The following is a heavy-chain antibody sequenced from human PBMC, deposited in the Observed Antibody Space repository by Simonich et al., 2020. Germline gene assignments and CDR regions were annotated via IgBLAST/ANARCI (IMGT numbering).Heavy chain of an antibody. Sequence: EVQLVESGGGLVQPGGSLRLSCAASGFTFSSYDMHWVRQAKGKGLGWVSAIGTAGDTYHPGSVKGRFTIYRENAKNSLYLQMNSLRAGDTAVYYCARGGYSGSYNWFDPWGQGTLVTVSS. CDR3: ARGGYSGSYNWFDP. V-gene: IGHV3-13*01. D-gene: IGHD1-26*01. J-gene: IGHJ5*02. CDR1: GFTFSSYD. CDR2: IGTAGDT.